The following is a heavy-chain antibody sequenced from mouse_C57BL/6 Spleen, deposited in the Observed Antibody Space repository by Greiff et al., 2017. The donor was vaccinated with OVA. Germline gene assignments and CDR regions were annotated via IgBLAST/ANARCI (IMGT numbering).Heavy chain of an antibody. J-gene: IGHJ1*03. Sequence: QVQLKQPGAELVRPGSSVKLSCKASGYTFTSYWMDWVKQRPGQGLEWIGNIYPSDSETHYNQKFKDKATLTVDKSSSTAYMQLSSLTSEDSAVYYCASLLYYSNSGGYFDVWGTGTTVTVSS. D-gene: IGHD2-5*01. CDR1: GYTFTSYW. V-gene: IGHV1-61*01. CDR2: IYPSDSET. CDR3: ASLLYYSNSGGYFDV.